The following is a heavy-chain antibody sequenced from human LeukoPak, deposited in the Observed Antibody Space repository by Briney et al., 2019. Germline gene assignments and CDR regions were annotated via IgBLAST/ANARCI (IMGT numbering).Heavy chain of an antibody. J-gene: IGHJ4*02. CDR2: IYYSGST. CDR3: ARGRGSYGSGSSYYFDY. CDR1: GGSISSGDYY. V-gene: IGHV4-30-4*08. Sequence: PSETLSLTCTVSGGSISSGDYYWSWIRQPPGKGLEWIGYIYYSGSTYYNPSLKSRVTISVDTSKNQFSLKLSSVTAADTAVYYCARGRGSYGSGSSYYFDYWGQGTLVTVSS. D-gene: IGHD3-10*01.